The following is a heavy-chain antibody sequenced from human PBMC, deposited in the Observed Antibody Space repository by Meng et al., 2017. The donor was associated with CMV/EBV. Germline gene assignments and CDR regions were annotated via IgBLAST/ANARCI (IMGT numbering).Heavy chain of an antibody. D-gene: IGHD6-6*01. J-gene: IGHJ5*02. CDR2: IYWDDDK. V-gene: IGHV2-5*02. CDR3: AHSPRLQLVRHWFDP. CDR1: ASSLSTVGVG. Sequence: IAVKGVAPTLVHPPQIFPLTCPFSASSLSTVGVGVGCIRQPPGKPLEWLALIYWDDDKRYSPSLKSSLTITKDTYKNQVVLTMTNMDPVDTATYYCAHSPRLQLVRHWFDPWGQGTLVTVSS.